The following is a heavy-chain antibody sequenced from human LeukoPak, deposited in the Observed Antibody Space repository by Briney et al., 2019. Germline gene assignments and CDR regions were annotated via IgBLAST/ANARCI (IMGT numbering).Heavy chain of an antibody. CDR2: IKEDGSEK. D-gene: IGHD6-13*01. CDR1: AFTFSSYW. V-gene: IGHV3-7*01. CDR3: ARGGYSSSWYISRDY. Sequence: GGSLRLSCAASAFTFSSYWMTWVRQAPGKGLEWVANIKEDGSEKYYVDSVRGRFTISGDNAKNSLYLQMNSLRAEDTAVYYCARGGYSSSWYISRDYWGQGTLVTVSS. J-gene: IGHJ4*02.